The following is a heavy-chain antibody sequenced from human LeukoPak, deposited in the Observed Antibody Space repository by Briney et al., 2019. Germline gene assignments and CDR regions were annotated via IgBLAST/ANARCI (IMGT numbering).Heavy chain of an antibody. CDR3: ARDPSSSWYPFDY. D-gene: IGHD6-13*01. CDR1: GGSISSSNW. J-gene: IGHJ4*02. V-gene: IGHV4-4*02. Sequence: SGTLSLTCAVSGGSISSSNWWSWIRQPPGKGLEWIGEINHSGSTNYNPSLKSRVTMSVDTSKNQFSLKLSSVTAADTAVYYCARDPSSSWYPFDYWGQGTLVTVSS. CDR2: INHSGST.